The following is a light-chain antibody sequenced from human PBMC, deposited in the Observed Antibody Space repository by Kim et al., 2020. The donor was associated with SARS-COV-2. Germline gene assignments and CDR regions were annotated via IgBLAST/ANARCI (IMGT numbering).Light chain of an antibody. J-gene: IGKJ1*01. CDR3: QQYGSLPRT. V-gene: IGKV3-20*01. CDR1: QSLSSTY. CDR2: ATS. Sequence: SPGERATLSCRASQSLSSTYLAWYQQKPGQAPTLLIYATSSRATGIPARFSGSGSGTDFTLTISRLEPEDFAVYYCQQYGSLPRTFGQGTKVDIK.